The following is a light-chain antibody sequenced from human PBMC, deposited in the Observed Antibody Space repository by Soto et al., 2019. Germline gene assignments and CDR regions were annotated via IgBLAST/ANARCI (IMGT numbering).Light chain of an antibody. CDR1: SSNIGSET. CDR3: AAWDDSLKGLV. J-gene: IGLJ3*02. Sequence: QSVLTQPPSASGTPGQRVTISCSGSSSNIGSETVNWYQQVPGTAPKLLIYANNQRTSGVPDRFCVSKSGTSASLAIGGLQSEDEADYYCAAWDDSLKGLVFGGGTKVTVL. V-gene: IGLV1-44*01. CDR2: ANN.